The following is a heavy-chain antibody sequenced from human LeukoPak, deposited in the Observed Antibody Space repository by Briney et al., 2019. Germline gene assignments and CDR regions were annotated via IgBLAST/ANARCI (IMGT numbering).Heavy chain of an antibody. D-gene: IGHD3-22*01. V-gene: IGHV3-33*01. CDR2: IRYDGSNK. J-gene: IGHJ4*02. CDR1: GFTFSSYG. CDR3: AREHYYDSSGYCFDY. Sequence: GRSLRLSCAASGFTFSSYGMHWVRQAPGKGLEWVAVIRYDGSNKYYADSVKGRFTISRDNSKNTLYLQMNSLRAEDTAVYYCAREHYYDSSGYCFDYWGQGTLVTVSS.